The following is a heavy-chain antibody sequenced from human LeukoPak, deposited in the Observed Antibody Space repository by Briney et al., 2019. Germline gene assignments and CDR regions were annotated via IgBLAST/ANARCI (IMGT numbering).Heavy chain of an antibody. V-gene: IGHV3-11*01. Sequence: GGSLRLSCAASGFTFSDYYMSWIRQAPGKGLEWVSYISSSSSTIYYADSVKGRFTISRDNAKNSLYLQMNSLRAEDTAVYYCARGEDYGDYTDYYYYYGMDVWGQGTTVTVSS. CDR3: ARGEDYGDYTDYYYYYGMDV. CDR2: ISSSSSTI. J-gene: IGHJ6*02. CDR1: GFTFSDYY. D-gene: IGHD4-17*01.